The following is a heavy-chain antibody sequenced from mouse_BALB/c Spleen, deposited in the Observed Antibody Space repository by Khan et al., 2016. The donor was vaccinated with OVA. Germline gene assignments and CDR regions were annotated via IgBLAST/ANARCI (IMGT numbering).Heavy chain of an antibody. CDR3: ARGGSSGPAWFTY. D-gene: IGHD3-1*01. J-gene: IGHJ3*01. CDR1: GYSITSGYF. Sequence: EVQLVESGPGLVKPSQSLSLTCSVTGYSITSGYFWNWIRQFPGNILEWMGYIRYDGDSNYNPSLKNRISITRDTSKHRFFLKLNSVTPEDTATYYCARGGSSGPAWFTYWGQGTLVTVSA. CDR2: IRYDGDS. V-gene: IGHV3-6*02.